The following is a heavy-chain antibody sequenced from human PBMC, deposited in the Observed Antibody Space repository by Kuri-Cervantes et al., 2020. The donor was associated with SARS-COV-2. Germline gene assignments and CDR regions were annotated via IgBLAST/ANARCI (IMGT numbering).Heavy chain of an antibody. CDR2: ISSSSYI. Sequence: GGSLRLSCAASGFTFSSYSMNWVRQAPGKGLEWVSSISSSSYIYYADSVKGRFTISRDNAKNSLYLQMNSLRAEDTAVYYCARDSSSLYDFWSGYYGMDVWGQGTTVTVSS. CDR3: ARDSSSLYDFWSGYYGMDV. D-gene: IGHD3-3*01. V-gene: IGHV3-21*01. J-gene: IGHJ6*02. CDR1: GFTFSSYS.